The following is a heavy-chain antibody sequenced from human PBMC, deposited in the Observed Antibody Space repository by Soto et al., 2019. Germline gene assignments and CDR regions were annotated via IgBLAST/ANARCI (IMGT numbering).Heavy chain of an antibody. CDR2: TYYRSKWYN. J-gene: IGHJ5*02. D-gene: IGHD6-13*01. Sequence: SQTLSLTCDISGDIISSNSAAWNWIRQSPSRGLEWLGRTYYRSKWYNDYAVSVRGRITINPDTSKNQFSLQLKSVTPDDTDVYYCARGRAAGRGCWLDPWGKGPKVTFSS. CDR1: GDIISSNSAA. V-gene: IGHV6-1*01. CDR3: ARGRAAGRGCWLDP.